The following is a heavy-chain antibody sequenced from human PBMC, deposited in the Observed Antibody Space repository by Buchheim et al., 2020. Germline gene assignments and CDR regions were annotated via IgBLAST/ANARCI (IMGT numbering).Heavy chain of an antibody. CDR2: IKQDGSEK. J-gene: IGHJ5*02. CDR3: ARERGYSGYDLNWFDP. D-gene: IGHD5-12*01. Sequence: EVQLVESGGGLVQPGGSLRLSCAASGFTFSSYWMTWVRQAPGKGLEWVANIKQDGSEKYYVDSVKGRFTISRDNAKNSLYLQMNSLRAEDTAVYHCARERGYSGYDLNWFDPWGHGTL. CDR1: GFTFSSYW. V-gene: IGHV3-7*01.